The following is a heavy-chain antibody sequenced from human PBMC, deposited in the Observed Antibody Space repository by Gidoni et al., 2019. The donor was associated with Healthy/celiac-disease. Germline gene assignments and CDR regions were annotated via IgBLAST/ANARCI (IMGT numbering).Heavy chain of an antibody. CDR1: GCSISSSSYY. CDR2: IYYSGST. Sequence: QLPLQESVPGLVKPSETLSLTCTVSGCSISSSSYYWGWIRQPPGKGLEWIGSIYYSGSTYYNRSLKSRVTISVDTSKNQFSLKLSSVTAADTAVYYCARAIVVVTAMDYWGQGTLVTVSS. J-gene: IGHJ4*02. D-gene: IGHD2-21*02. CDR3: ARAIVVVTAMDY. V-gene: IGHV4-39*07.